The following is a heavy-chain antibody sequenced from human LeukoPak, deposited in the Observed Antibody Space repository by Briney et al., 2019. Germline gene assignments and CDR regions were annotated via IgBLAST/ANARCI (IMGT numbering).Heavy chain of an antibody. CDR2: IYYSGST. CDR1: GGSISSYY. V-gene: IGHV4-59*08. Sequence: SETLSLTCTVSGGSISSYYWSWIRQPPGKGLEWIGYIYYSGSTNYNPSLKSRVTISVDTSKNQFSLKLSSVTAADTAVYYCPRLTPPSGYFDYWGQGTLVTVSS. D-gene: IGHD3-10*01. J-gene: IGHJ4*02. CDR3: PRLTPPSGYFDY.